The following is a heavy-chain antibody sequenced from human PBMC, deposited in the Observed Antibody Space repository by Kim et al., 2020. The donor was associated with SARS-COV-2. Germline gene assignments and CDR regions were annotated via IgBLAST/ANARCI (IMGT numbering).Heavy chain of an antibody. Sequence: ASVKVSCKASGYTFTGYYMHWVRQAPGQGLEWMGWINPNSGGTNYAQKFQGRVTMTRDTSISTAYMELSRLRSDDTAVYYCARDHLYDFRGGVDYYYYYGMDVWGQGTTVTVSS. V-gene: IGHV1-2*02. CDR1: GYTFTGYY. CDR3: ARDHLYDFRGGVDYYYYYGMDV. D-gene: IGHD3-16*01. CDR2: INPNSGGT. J-gene: IGHJ6*02.